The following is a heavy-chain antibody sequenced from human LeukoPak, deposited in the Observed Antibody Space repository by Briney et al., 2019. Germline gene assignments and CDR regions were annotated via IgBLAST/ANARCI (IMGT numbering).Heavy chain of an antibody. J-gene: IGHJ4*02. D-gene: IGHD3-10*01. CDR1: GGSISSGSYY. CDR3: ASTDFYYGSGYRRFYFDY. V-gene: IGHV4-61*02. Sequence: SQTLSLTCTVSGGSISSGSYYWSWIRQPAGKGLEWIGRIYTSGSTNYNPPLKSRVTISVDTSKNQFSLKLSSVTAADTAVYYCASTDFYYGSGYRRFYFDYWGQGTLVTVSS. CDR2: IYTSGST.